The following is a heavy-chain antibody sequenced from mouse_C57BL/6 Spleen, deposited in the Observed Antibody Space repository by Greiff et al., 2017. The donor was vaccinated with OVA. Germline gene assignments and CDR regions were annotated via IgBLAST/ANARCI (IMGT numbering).Heavy chain of an antibody. Sequence: QVQLQQPGAELVKPGASVKLSCKASGYTFTSYWMHWVKQRPGQGLEWIGMIHPNSGSTNYNEKFKSKATLTVDKSSSTAYMQLSSLKSEDSAVYYCARSTTVVARDFDVWGTGTTVTVSS. D-gene: IGHD1-1*01. J-gene: IGHJ1*03. V-gene: IGHV1-64*01. CDR1: GYTFTSYW. CDR2: IHPNSGST. CDR3: ARSTTVVARDFDV.